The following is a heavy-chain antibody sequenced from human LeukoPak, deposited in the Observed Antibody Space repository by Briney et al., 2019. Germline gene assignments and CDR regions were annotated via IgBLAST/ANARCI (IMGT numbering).Heavy chain of an antibody. J-gene: IGHJ5*02. CDR1: GFTFSNYA. CDR3: AKDLSSSWEYQNWFDP. CDR2: ISGSGTTT. V-gene: IGHV3-23*01. D-gene: IGHD6-13*01. Sequence: GGSLRLSCAGTGFTFSNYAMSWVRQAPGKGLEWVSAISGSGTTTYYAQSAKGRFTISRDNSKNTLYLQMNSLRAEDTAVYYCAKDLSSSWEYQNWFDPWGRGTLVTVSS.